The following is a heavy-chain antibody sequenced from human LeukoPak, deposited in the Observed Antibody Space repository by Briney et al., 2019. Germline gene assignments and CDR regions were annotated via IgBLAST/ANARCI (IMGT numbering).Heavy chain of an antibody. Sequence: PGGSLTLSRAASGFTFTSYAKGWVRQAPGKGLEWVSAISGGGGSTYYADSVRGRFTISRDNSKNTLYLQMNSLRVEDTAVYYCAKGPPTWQSGVYYFDYWGQGTVVTVSS. CDR3: AKGPPTWQSGVYYFDY. J-gene: IGHJ4*02. CDR2: ISGGGGST. V-gene: IGHV3-23*01. CDR1: GFTFTSYA. D-gene: IGHD3-3*01.